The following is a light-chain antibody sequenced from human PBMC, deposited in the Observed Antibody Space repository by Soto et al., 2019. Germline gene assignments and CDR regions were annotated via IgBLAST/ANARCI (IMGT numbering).Light chain of an antibody. Sequence: DIQMTQSPSPLSVSVGDSVTFTCRASQSVSSWLAWYQQKPGKAPKLLIYDASALESGVPSRFSGSGSGTEFTLTISSLQPDDFATYYCQQYMSYSFGQGTKVDIK. J-gene: IGKJ1*01. CDR1: QSVSSW. CDR2: DAS. V-gene: IGKV1-5*01. CDR3: QQYMSYS.